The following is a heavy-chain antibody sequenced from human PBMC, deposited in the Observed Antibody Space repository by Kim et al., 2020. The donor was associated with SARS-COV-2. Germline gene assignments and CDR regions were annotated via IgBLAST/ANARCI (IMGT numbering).Heavy chain of an antibody. Sequence: SVKVSCKASGGTFSSYAISWVRQAPGQGLEWMGRIIPILGIANYAQKFQGRVTITADKSTSTAYMELSSLRSEDTAVYYCAREYLRYCSSTSCYRGVWFDPWGQGTLVTVSS. CDR2: IIPILGIA. J-gene: IGHJ5*02. D-gene: IGHD2-2*01. CDR3: AREYLRYCSSTSCYRGVWFDP. V-gene: IGHV1-69*04. CDR1: GGTFSSYA.